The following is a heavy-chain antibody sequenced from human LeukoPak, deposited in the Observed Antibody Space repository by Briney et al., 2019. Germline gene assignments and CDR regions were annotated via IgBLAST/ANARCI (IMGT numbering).Heavy chain of an antibody. D-gene: IGHD2-15*01. CDR1: GFTFSSYA. Sequence: GGSLRLSCAASGFTFSSYAMHWVRQAPGKGLEWVAVISHDGHNIYYADSVKGRFTISRDNSKYMVYLQMNSLRAEDTAVYYCAREESARRIHALHPWDQGTLVTVSA. V-gene: IGHV3-30*04. CDR2: ISHDGHNI. J-gene: IGHJ5*02. CDR3: AREESARRIHALHP.